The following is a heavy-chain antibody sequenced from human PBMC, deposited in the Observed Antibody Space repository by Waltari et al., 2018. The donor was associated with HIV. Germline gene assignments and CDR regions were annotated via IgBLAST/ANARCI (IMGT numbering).Heavy chain of an antibody. CDR1: GFTFSSHS. CDR3: ARVKAVVITRDAFDI. D-gene: IGHD3-22*01. CDR2: ISYDGRKK. J-gene: IGHJ3*02. Sequence: QVQLVESGGGVVQPGRSLRLSCAASGFTFSSHSMHWVRQAPGKGLECGAVISYDGRKKYYADSVKGRITISRDNSKNTLYLQMSSLRTEDTAVYYCARVKAVVITRDAFDIWGQGTMVTVSS. V-gene: IGHV3-30*15.